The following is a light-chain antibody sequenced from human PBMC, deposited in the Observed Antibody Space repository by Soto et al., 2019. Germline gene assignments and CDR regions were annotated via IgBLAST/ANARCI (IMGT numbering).Light chain of an antibody. V-gene: IGKV1-39*01. CDR2: AAS. J-gene: IGKJ1*01. CDR3: QQSYSRMT. CDR1: QSITSN. Sequence: IQMTQSPSSLSASVGDGVTITCRASQSITSNVSCYQQKPGKAPKLLIYAASRLDSGVPSRFSGSRSGTDFTLTISSLQPEDFATYYCQQSYSRMTFGQGTKVDIK.